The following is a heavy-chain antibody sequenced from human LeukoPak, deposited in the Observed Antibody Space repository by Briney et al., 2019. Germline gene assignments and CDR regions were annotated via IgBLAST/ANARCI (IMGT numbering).Heavy chain of an antibody. J-gene: IGHJ3*02. CDR1: GFTFDGYA. D-gene: IGHD6-13*01. CDR2: ISWNSGSV. CDR3: SKETYRSSWNAFDI. V-gene: IGHV3-9*01. Sequence: GGSLRLSCAASGFTFDGYAMHWVRQAPGKGLEWVSSISWNSGSVAYADSVKGRFTIARDNAERSLYLQMNSVRAEDTALYYCSKETYRSSWNAFDIWGQGTMVTVSS.